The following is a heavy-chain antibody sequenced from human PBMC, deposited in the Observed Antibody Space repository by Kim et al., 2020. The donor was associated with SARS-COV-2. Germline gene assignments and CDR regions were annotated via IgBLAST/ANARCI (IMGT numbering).Heavy chain of an antibody. D-gene: IGHD2-2*01. CDR2: IKQDGSEK. Sequence: GGSLRLSCAASGFTFSSYWMSWVRQAPGKGLEWVANIKQDGSEKYYVDSVKGRFTISRDNAKNSLYLQMNSLRAEDTAVYYCAREGSTSCYECSYYYGMDVWGQGTTVTVSS. CDR1: GFTFSSYW. J-gene: IGHJ6*02. V-gene: IGHV3-7*03. CDR3: AREGSTSCYECSYYYGMDV.